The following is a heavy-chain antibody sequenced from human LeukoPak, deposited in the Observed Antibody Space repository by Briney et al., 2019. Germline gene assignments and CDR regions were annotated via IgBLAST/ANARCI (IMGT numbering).Heavy chain of an antibody. CDR1: RHTFISYY. J-gene: IGHJ3*02. D-gene: IGHD4-11*01. CDR3: AIAVNSDAFDI. CDR2: INPSGGST. Sequence: ASVKVSCKASRHTFISYYMHWVRQAPGQGLEWMGIINPSGGSTSYAQKLQGRVTMTRDTSTSTVYMEPSSLRSEDTAVYYCAIAVNSDAFDIWGQGTMFTVSS. V-gene: IGHV1-46*04.